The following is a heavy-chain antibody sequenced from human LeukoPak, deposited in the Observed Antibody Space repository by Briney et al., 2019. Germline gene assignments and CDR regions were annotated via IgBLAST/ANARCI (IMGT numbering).Heavy chain of an antibody. Sequence: PAGSLRLSCAASGFTFSGSAMHWVRQASGKGLEWVGCIRSKANSYATAYAASVKGRFTIHRDDSKKSAYLQMNSTKHEGTAVYYCTSRGLYYYDSSGFHYWCQGTLVTVSS. J-gene: IGHJ4*02. D-gene: IGHD3-22*01. CDR3: TSRGLYYYDSSGFHY. CDR2: IRSKANSYAT. V-gene: IGHV3-73*01. CDR1: GFTFSGSA.